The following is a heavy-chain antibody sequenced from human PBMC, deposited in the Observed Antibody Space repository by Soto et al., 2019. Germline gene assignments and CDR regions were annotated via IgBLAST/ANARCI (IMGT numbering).Heavy chain of an antibody. CDR1: SGPTSSHN. D-gene: IGHD1-1*01. V-gene: IGHV4-59*08. CDR3: VRQGIGNLHGLVDV. J-gene: IGHJ6*02. Sequence: QVQLQQSGPGLVKPWETLSLTCSVSSGPTSSHNWGWIRQTPGRGLEWIGYVYSTGGTSYNPSLNSRVTISADTSTNHISLTLTSVTAADTAVYYCVRQGIGNLHGLVDVWGQGTTVRVSS. CDR2: VYSTGGT.